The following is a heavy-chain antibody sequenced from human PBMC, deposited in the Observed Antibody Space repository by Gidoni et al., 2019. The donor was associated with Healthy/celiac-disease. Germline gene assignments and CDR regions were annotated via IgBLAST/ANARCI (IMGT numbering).Heavy chain of an antibody. V-gene: IGHV3-9*01. J-gene: IGHJ6*02. CDR2: ISWNSGSI. D-gene: IGHD3-10*01. Sequence: EVQLVESGGGLVQPGRSLRLSCAASGFTFDDYAMHWVRQAPGKGLEWVSGISWNSGSIGYADSVKGRFTISRDNAKNSLYLQMNSLRAEDTALYYCAKGPLSGIGYGMDVWGQGTTVTVSS. CDR3: AKGPLSGIGYGMDV. CDR1: GFTFDDYA.